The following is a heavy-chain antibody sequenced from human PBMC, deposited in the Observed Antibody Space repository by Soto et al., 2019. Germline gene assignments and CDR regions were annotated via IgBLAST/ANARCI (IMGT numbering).Heavy chain of an antibody. Sequence: PGGSPRLSCAVSGVTLTDVWMNWVRQAPGKGPEWVGRIKSNTAGGTTDFAAPVKGRFTISRDDSQNTLYLQMDSLKTEDTAVYYCSHGYYQYFNSWGPGTLVNVSS. CDR1: GVTLTDVW. D-gene: IGHD5-18*01. J-gene: IGHJ4*02. CDR2: IKSNTAGGTT. V-gene: IGHV3-15*07. CDR3: SHGYYQYFNS.